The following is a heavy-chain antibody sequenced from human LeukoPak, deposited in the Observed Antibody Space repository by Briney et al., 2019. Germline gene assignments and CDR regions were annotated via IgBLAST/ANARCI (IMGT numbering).Heavy chain of an antibody. Sequence: SQTLSLTCTVSGGSISSSNYYWGWIRQPPGKGLEWIGSIYYSGNTYYNPSLKSRVTISVDTSKNQFSLKLTSVTAADTAVYYCAHFKGGSFDFWGQGTMVTVSS. CDR2: IYYSGNT. V-gene: IGHV4-39*01. D-gene: IGHD1-26*01. CDR1: GGSISSSNYY. J-gene: IGHJ3*01. CDR3: AHFKGGSFDF.